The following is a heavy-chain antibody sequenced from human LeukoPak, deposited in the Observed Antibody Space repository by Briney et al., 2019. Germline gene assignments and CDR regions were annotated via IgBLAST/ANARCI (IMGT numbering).Heavy chain of an antibody. CDR1: GFTFSSYS. J-gene: IGHJ4*02. CDR2: ISSSSSYI. V-gene: IGHV3-21*01. D-gene: IGHD3-16*01. Sequence: PGGSLRLSCAASGFTFSSYSMNWVRQAPGKGLEWVSSISSSSSYIYYADSVKGRFTISRDNAKNSLYLQMNSLRAEDTAVYYCARYDVWGLGGYSTDEHFDYWGQGTLVTVSS. CDR3: ARYDVWGLGGYSTDEHFDY.